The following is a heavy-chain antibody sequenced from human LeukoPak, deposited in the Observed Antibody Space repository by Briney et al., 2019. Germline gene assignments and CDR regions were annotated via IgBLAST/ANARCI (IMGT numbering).Heavy chain of an antibody. V-gene: IGHV4-39*01. CDR1: GGSISSTAYY. J-gene: IGHJ4*01. CDR2: IYYTGST. CDR3: ARQTESRIAVAATGLYYFVY. D-gene: IGHD6-19*01. Sequence: SETLSLTCTVSGGSISSTAYYWGWIRQPPGKGLEWIWTIYYTGSTYYNPSLKSRVTISVDRSKNQFSLKLRSVTAADTAVYYCARQTESRIAVAATGLYYFVYWGHGTPVTVSS.